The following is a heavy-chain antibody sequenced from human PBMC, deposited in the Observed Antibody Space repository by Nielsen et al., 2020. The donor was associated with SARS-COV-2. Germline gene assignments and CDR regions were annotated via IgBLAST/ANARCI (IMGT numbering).Heavy chain of an antibody. Sequence: WLRQPPGKGLEWVANIKQDGSEKYYVDSVKGRFTISRHNSKNTLYLQMNSLRAEDTAVYYCARVRVVAATIYYYYGMDVWGQGTTVTVSS. CDR2: IKQDGSEK. CDR3: ARVRVVAATIYYYYGMDV. J-gene: IGHJ6*02. V-gene: IGHV3-7*03. D-gene: IGHD2-15*01.